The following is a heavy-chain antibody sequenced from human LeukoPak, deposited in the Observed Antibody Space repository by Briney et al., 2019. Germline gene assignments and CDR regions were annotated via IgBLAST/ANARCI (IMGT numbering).Heavy chain of an antibody. CDR3: AKVLRHCSSTSCLLRPFDY. V-gene: IGHV3-23*01. J-gene: IGHJ4*02. Sequence: GGSLRLSCAASGFTFSSYAMSWVRQAPGKGLEWVSAISGSGGSTYYADSVKGRFTISRDNSKNTLYLQMNSLRAEDTAVYYCAKVLRHCSSTSCLLRPFDYWGQGTLVTVSS. D-gene: IGHD2-2*01. CDR2: ISGSGGST. CDR1: GFTFSSYA.